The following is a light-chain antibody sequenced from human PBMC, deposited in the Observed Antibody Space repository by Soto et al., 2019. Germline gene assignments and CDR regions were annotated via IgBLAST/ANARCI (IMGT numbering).Light chain of an antibody. CDR3: QQYANSPIT. V-gene: IGKV3-20*01. CDR1: QSISRY. J-gene: IGKJ5*01. Sequence: EIVLTQSPATLSLSPGERTTLSCRASQSISRYLAWYQQKPGQGPRLLIYGASSRATGTPDRFFGSGSGTDFTLTINRLEPEDFAVYYCQQYANSPITFGQGTRLEIK. CDR2: GAS.